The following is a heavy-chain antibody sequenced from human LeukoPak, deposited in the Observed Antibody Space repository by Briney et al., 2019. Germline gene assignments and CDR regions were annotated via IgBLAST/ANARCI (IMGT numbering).Heavy chain of an antibody. D-gene: IGHD2-21*02. J-gene: IGHJ6*03. CDR3: ARAPPRGDRYFYYMDV. Sequence: PSETLSLTCTVSGGSISSSSYYWGWIRQPPGKGLEWIGSIYYSGSTYYNPSLKSRVTISVDTSKKQFSLKLSSVTAADTAVYYCARAPPRGDRYFYYMDVWGKGTTVTVSS. V-gene: IGHV4-39*07. CDR2: IYYSGST. CDR1: GGSISSSSYY.